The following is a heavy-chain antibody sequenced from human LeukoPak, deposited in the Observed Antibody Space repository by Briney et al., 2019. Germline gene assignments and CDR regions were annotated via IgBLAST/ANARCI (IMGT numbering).Heavy chain of an antibody. D-gene: IGHD6-13*01. CDR1: GFTFSSYA. Sequence: PGGSLRLSCAASGFTFSSYAMSWVRQAPGRGLEWVSVISGSGGSTYYADSVKGRFTISRDNSKNTLYLQMNSLRAEDTAVYYCAKGEYSNSWYYFDFWGQGTLVTVSS. CDR3: AKGEYSNSWYYFDF. CDR2: ISGSGGST. V-gene: IGHV3-23*01. J-gene: IGHJ4*02.